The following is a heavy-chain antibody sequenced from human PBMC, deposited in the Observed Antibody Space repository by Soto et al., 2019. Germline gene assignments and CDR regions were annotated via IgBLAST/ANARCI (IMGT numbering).Heavy chain of an antibody. Sequence: QVQLVQSGAEVKKPGSSVKVSCKASGGTFSSYAISWVRQAPGQGLEWMGGIIPIFGTANYAQKFQGRVTITADESTSTAYMELSSLRSEETAVYYCARGVGEVGATKVYFDYWGQGTLVTVSS. CDR1: GGTFSSYA. J-gene: IGHJ4*02. CDR2: IIPIFGTA. D-gene: IGHD1-26*01. V-gene: IGHV1-69*01. CDR3: ARGVGEVGATKVYFDY.